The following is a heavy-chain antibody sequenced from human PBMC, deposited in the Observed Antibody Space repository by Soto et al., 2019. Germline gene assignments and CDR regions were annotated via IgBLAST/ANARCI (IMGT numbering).Heavy chain of an antibody. V-gene: IGHV3-48*01. CDR2: ISSSSSTI. CDR1: GFTFSSFS. CDR3: QTSHYYYMDV. Sequence: GSLRLSCAASGFTFSSFSMNWVRQAPGKGLEWVSYISSSSSTIYYADSVKGRFTISRDNAKNSLYLQMNSLRAEDTAVYYCQTSHYYYMDVWGKGTTVTVSS. J-gene: IGHJ6*03.